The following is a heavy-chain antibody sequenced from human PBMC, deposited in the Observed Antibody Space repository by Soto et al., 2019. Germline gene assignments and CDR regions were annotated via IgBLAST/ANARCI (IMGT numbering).Heavy chain of an antibody. CDR3: ARGLAATYSSSQQPHVYYMDV. CDR2: INHSGST. J-gene: IGHJ6*03. CDR1: GGSFSGYY. V-gene: IGHV4-34*01. Sequence: PSETLSLTCAFYGGSFSGYYWSLIRQPPGKGLEWIGEINHSGSTNYNPSLKSRVTISVDTSKNQFSLKLSSVTAADTAVYYCARGLAATYSSSQQPHVYYMDVWGKGTTVTVSS. D-gene: IGHD6-6*01.